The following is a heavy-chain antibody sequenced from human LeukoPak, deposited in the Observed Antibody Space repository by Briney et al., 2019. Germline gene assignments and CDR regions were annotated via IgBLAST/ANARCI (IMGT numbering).Heavy chain of an antibody. CDR1: GGTFSSYA. CDR3: ASLILGSNYYFDY. V-gene: IGHV1-69*05. CDR2: IIPIFGTA. Sequence: GASVKVSCKASGGTFSSYAISWVRQAPGQGLEWMGRIIPIFGTANYAQKFQGRVTITTDESTSTAYMELSSLRSEDTAVYYCASLILGSNYYFDYWGQGTLVTVSS. D-gene: IGHD3-10*01. J-gene: IGHJ4*02.